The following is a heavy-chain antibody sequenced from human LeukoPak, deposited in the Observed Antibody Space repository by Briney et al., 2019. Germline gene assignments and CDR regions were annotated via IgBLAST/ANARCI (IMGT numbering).Heavy chain of an antibody. CDR2: ISAYNGNT. CDR1: GYTSTNYG. J-gene: IGHJ6*03. D-gene: IGHD3-3*01. Sequence: GASVKVSCKASGYTSTNYGISWVRQAPGQGLEWMAWISAYNGNTNYGKKLQGRVTTTTDTSTSTAYMELRSLRSDDTAVYYCARDRYDFWGGQGNYYMDVWGKGTTVTVS. V-gene: IGHV1-18*01. CDR3: ARDRYDFWGGQGNYYMDV.